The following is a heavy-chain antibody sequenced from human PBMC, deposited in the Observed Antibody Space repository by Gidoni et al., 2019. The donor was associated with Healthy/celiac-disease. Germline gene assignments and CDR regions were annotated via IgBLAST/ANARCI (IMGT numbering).Heavy chain of an antibody. CDR1: YGSYG. CDR3: ATGGPAAKMGLYFDY. D-gene: IGHD2-2*01. CDR2: ISYDGSNK. J-gene: IGHJ4*02. Sequence: YGSYGMHWVRQAPGKGLEWVAVISYDGSNKYYADSVKGRFTISRDNSKNTLYLQMNSLRAEDTAVYYCATGGPAAKMGLYFDYWGQGTLVTVSS. V-gene: IGHV3-30*03.